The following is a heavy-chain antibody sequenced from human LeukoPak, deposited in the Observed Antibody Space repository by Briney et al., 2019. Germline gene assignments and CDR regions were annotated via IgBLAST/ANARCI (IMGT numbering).Heavy chain of an antibody. J-gene: IGHJ4*02. CDR3: AKVPKYYYGSETYYFFEH. D-gene: IGHD3-10*01. CDR2: INQDGTEK. CDR1: GFTFTTYW. V-gene: IGHV3-7*01. Sequence: GGSLRLSCAASGFTFTTYWMTWVRQAPGKGLEWVANINQDGTEKYYVDSVKARFTISRDNAKNSLYLQMNSLRVEDTAVYYCAKVPKYYYGSETYYFFEHWGQGTPVTASS.